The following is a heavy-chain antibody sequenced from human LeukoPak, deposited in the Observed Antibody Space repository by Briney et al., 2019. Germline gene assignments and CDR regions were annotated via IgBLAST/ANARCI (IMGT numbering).Heavy chain of an antibody. D-gene: IGHD3-22*01. J-gene: IGHJ4*02. CDR2: IYYSGST. CDR1: GGSISSGGYY. Sequence: SETLSLTCTVSGGSISSGGYYWSWIRQHPGKGLEWIGYIYYSGSTNYNPSLKSRVTISVDTSKNQFSLKLSSVTAADTAVYYCAREGPGPGYYDSSGYYYWGQGTLVTVSS. CDR3: AREGPGPGYYDSSGYYY. V-gene: IGHV4-61*08.